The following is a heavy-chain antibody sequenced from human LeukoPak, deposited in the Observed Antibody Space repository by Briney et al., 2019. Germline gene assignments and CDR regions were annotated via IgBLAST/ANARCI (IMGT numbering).Heavy chain of an antibody. J-gene: IGHJ3*02. D-gene: IGHD3-10*01. CDR1: GFTLSNYW. Sequence: GGSLRLSCAASGFTLSNYWMHWVRPAPGKGLVWLSRINTDGTGTNYADSVKGRFTISRDNAKNTLYLQMNSLRAEDTAVYYCARKGNAFDIWGQGTMVTVSS. CDR3: ARKGNAFDI. CDR2: INTDGTGT. V-gene: IGHV3-74*01.